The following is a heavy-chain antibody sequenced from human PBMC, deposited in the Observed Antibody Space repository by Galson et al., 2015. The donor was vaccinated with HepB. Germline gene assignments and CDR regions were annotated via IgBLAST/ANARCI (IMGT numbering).Heavy chain of an antibody. CDR2: IIPILGIA. D-gene: IGHD2-2*01. Sequence: SVKVSCKASGGTFSSYTISWVRQAPGQGLEWMGRIIPILGIANYAQKFQGRVTITADKSASTAYMELSSLRSEDTAVYYCARSIGEIVVPQSPIGVGAFDIWGRGTMVTVSS. V-gene: IGHV1-69*02. CDR1: GGTFSSYT. J-gene: IGHJ3*02. CDR3: ARSIGEIVVPQSPIGVGAFDI.